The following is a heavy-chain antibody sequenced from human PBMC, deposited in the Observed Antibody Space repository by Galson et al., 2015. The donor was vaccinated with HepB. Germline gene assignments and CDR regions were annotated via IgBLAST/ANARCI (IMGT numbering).Heavy chain of an antibody. V-gene: IGHV3-53*01. Sequence: SLRLSCAASGFIVSSSYMSWVRQAPGKGLEWVSLIYSGGSTYFADSVQGRFTISRDSSKNTLYLQTNSLRAEDTAMYYCASVSRNYFYHGMDVWGRGTTVTVSS. D-gene: IGHD3-10*01. CDR2: IYSGGST. CDR3: ASVSRNYFYHGMDV. CDR1: GFIVSSSY. J-gene: IGHJ6*02.